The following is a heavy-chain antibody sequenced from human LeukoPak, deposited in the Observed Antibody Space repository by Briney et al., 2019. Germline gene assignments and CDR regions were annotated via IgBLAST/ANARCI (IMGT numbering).Heavy chain of an antibody. CDR3: ARAAQDIVVVPAALTPDY. V-gene: IGHV1-2*02. J-gene: IGHJ4*02. CDR1: GYTFTGYY. Sequence: GASVKVSCKASGYTFTGYYMHWVRQAPGQGLEWMGWINPNSGGTNYAQKFQGRVTMTRDTSISTAYMELSRLRSDDTAVYYCARAAQDIVVVPAALTPDYWGQGTLVTVSS. CDR2: INPNSGGT. D-gene: IGHD2-2*01.